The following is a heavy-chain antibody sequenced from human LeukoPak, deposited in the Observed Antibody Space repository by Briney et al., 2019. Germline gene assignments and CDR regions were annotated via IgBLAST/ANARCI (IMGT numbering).Heavy chain of an antibody. D-gene: IGHD3-10*01. J-gene: IGHJ4*02. Sequence: PSETLSLTCTVSGGSISSSSYYWGWLRHPPGKGLEWIGSIYYSGSTYYNPSLKSRVTISVDTSKNQFSLKLSSVTAADTAVYYCARHSDNYYGSGVDYWGQGTLVTVSS. CDR1: GGSISSSSYY. CDR3: ARHSDNYYGSGVDY. CDR2: IYYSGST. V-gene: IGHV4-39*01.